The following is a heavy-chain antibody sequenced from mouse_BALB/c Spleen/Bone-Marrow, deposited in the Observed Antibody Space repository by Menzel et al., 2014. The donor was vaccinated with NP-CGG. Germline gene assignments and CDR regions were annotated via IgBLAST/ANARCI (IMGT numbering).Heavy chain of an antibody. D-gene: IGHD4-1*01. CDR1: GFNIKDTY. CDR3: ARWEYYAMDY. Sequence: VQLKESGAELVKPGASVKLSCTASGFNIKDTYMHWVKQRPEQGLEWIGRIDPANGNTKYDPKFQGKATITADTSSNTAYLQLSSLTSEDTAVYYCARWEYYAMDYWGQGTSVTVSP. CDR2: IDPANGNT. V-gene: IGHV14-3*02. J-gene: IGHJ4*01.